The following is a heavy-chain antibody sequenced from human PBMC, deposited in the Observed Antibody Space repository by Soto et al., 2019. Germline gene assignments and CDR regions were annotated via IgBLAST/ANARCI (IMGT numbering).Heavy chain of an antibody. D-gene: IGHD3-10*01. CDR3: AVAMVREILIFESSGMHV. V-gene: IGHV1-69*01. Sequence: QVHLVQSGAEVKKPGSSVKVSCKTSGGSFNNYAVSWVRQAPGQGLEWMGGIIPNFDTPNYAQKFQDRVTIIADESPSTVSMELRSLRPNDAAVYYCAVAMVREILIFESSGMHVWGQGTTVIVSS. CDR1: GGSFNNYA. J-gene: IGHJ6*02. CDR2: IIPNFDTP.